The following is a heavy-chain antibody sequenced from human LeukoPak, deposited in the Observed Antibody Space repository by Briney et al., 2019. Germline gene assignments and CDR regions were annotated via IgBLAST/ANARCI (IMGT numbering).Heavy chain of an antibody. V-gene: IGHV4-61*01. CDR2: IYYSGST. D-gene: IGHD3-10*01. CDR3: ARRYGSGSSGTFDY. Sequence: PSETLPLTCAVSGGSISSSNWWSWIRQPPGKGLEWIAYIYYSGSTNYNPSLKSRVTISVDTSKNQFSLKLSSVTAADTAVYYCARRYGSGSSGTFDYWGQGTLVTVSS. CDR1: GGSISSSNW. J-gene: IGHJ4*02.